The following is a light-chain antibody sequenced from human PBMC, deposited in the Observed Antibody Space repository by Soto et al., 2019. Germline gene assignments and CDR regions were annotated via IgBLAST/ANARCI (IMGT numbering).Light chain of an antibody. J-gene: IGKJ1*01. CDR1: QSVSSN. V-gene: IGKV3-15*01. CDR3: QQYNNWLWT. Sequence: EIVMTQSPATLYVSPGERATLSCRASQSVSSNLAWYQQKPGQVPRLLIYGASTRATGIPARFSGSGSGTEFTLTISSLQSEDFAVYYCQQYNNWLWTFGQGTKVEIK. CDR2: GAS.